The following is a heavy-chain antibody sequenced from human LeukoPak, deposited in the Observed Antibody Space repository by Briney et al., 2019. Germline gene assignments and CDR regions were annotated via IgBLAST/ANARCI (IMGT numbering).Heavy chain of an antibody. D-gene: IGHD5-24*01. V-gene: IGHV4-59*01. CDR3: ARRRRDGYNFDL. CDR2: VFSSGST. CDR1: GGSMSSYY. Sequence: SETLSLTCTVSGGSMSSYYWSWIRQPPGKGLEWIGYVFSSGSTNYNPSLKSRVTVSVDMSKNQFSLKMSSVTAADTAMYYCARRRRDGYNFDLWGQGTLVTVSS. J-gene: IGHJ4*02.